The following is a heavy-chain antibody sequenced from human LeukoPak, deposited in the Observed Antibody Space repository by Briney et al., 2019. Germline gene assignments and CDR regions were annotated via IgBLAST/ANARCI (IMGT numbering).Heavy chain of an antibody. CDR2: IYSGGST. Sequence: GGSLRLSCAASGFTVSSNYMSWVRRAPGKGLEWVSAIYSGGSTYYADSVKGRFTISRDNSKNTLYLQMDSLRAEDMAVYYCARIYPQLADWGQGTLVTVSS. V-gene: IGHV3-66*02. CDR1: GFTVSSNY. CDR3: ARIYPQLAD. D-gene: IGHD6-13*01. J-gene: IGHJ4*02.